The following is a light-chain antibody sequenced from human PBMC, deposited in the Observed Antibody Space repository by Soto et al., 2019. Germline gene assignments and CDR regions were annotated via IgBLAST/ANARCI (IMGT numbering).Light chain of an antibody. CDR3: QQSNIMAT. V-gene: IGKV1-39*01. J-gene: IGKJ5*01. CDR1: HSIGNY. CDR2: DAS. Sequence: DIQMTQSPSSLSGSVGDRISITCRASHSIGNYLNWYQQKPGKAPKLLIYDASRLQPGVQSRFSGSGSGTDFTLTITTLQPEDFATYFCQQSNIMATCGQGTRLEIK.